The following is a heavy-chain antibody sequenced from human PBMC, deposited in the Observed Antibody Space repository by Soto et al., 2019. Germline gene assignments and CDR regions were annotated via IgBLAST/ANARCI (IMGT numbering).Heavy chain of an antibody. CDR2: INSDGSST. J-gene: IGHJ6*02. Sequence: PGGSLRLSCAASGFTSISYWMHWVRQAPGKGLVWVSRINSDGSSTSYADSVKGRFTISRDNAKNTLYLQMNSLRAEDTAVYYCAKDKRSITIFGVVNYGMDVWGQGTTVTVSS. D-gene: IGHD3-3*01. CDR1: GFTSISYW. V-gene: IGHV3-74*01. CDR3: AKDKRSITIFGVVNYGMDV.